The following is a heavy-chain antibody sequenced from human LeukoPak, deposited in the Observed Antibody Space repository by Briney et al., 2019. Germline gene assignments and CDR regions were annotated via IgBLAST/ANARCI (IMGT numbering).Heavy chain of an antibody. J-gene: IGHJ3*02. CDR2: INYSGIT. CDR1: GDSISTYY. V-gene: IGHV4-59*01. CDR3: ARGLWFAVPGAFDI. D-gene: IGHD3-10*01. Sequence: SETLSLTCTVSGDSISTYYWSWIRQPPGKRLEWIGYINYSGITNYNPSLKSRVTISVDTPKNQFSLKLSSVTAADTAVYYCARGLWFAVPGAFDIWGRGTMVTVSS.